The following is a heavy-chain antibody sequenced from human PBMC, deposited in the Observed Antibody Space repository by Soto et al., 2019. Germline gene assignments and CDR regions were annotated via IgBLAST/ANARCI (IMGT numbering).Heavy chain of an antibody. Sequence: QAQLLQSGGEVRQPGASVTVSCKASGYSFTSYGIVWVRKAPGQGFEWLGWISPANGRTDYGLNFQAALPKTTDRSPDRAYIQLRSLRPDDTATYFCARLPADDRRNSGASDGTLYYFLYMDVWGGGTTITVS. J-gene: IGHJ6*03. D-gene: IGHD1-1*01. CDR2: ISPANGRT. V-gene: IGHV1-18*01. CDR3: ARLPADDRRNSGASDGTLYYFLYMDV. CDR1: GYSFTSYG.